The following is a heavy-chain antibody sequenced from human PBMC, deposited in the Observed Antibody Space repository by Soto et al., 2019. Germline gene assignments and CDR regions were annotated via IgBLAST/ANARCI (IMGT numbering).Heavy chain of an antibody. J-gene: IGHJ6*02. D-gene: IGHD3-16*02. CDR1: GVIFSDHH. CDR3: VRTVTYRTASYYDMDV. Sequence: QTWGSLRLSCAVSGVIFSDHHMDWVCQGPGQGLGWVVRSRNNINSYTTAYDASVRGRFTFSRDDSKNSLYVQMNSLKTEDTAVYYCVRTVTYRTASYYDMDVWGQGTTVTVSS. V-gene: IGHV3-72*01. CDR2: SRNNINSYTT.